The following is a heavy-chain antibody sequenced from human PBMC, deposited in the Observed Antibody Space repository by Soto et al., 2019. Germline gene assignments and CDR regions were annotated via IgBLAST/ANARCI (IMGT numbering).Heavy chain of an antibody. J-gene: IGHJ4*02. CDR3: ASRDKGTSVDY. D-gene: IGHD1-7*01. Sequence: XETLSLTCAVSGGSFTSNNWWTWVRQPPGQGLEWIGEIYRTGSTNYNPSLKSRVTISLDKSENQFSLKVTSLTAADTAVYYCASRDKGTSVDYWGQVTLVTVSS. CDR1: GGSFTSNNW. V-gene: IGHV4-4*02. CDR2: IYRTGST.